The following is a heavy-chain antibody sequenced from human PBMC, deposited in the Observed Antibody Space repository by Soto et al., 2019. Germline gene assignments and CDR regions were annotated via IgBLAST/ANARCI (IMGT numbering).Heavy chain of an antibody. D-gene: IGHD5-18*01. CDR2: IYYSGNT. V-gene: IGHV4-31*03. CDR1: GGSIRSDDYY. CDR3: ARDRLMATAGTARHYFGLDV. J-gene: IGHJ6*02. Sequence: PSETLSLTCTVSGGSIRSDDYYWSWVRQNPRRGLEWIGNIYYSGNTYYNPSLKSRLTISVDTSKNQFSLNLSSVTAADTAVYYCARDRLMATAGTARHYFGLDVWGQGTTVTVSS.